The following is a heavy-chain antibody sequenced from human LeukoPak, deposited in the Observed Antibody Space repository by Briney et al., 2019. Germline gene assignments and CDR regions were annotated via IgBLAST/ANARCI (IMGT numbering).Heavy chain of an antibody. CDR2: IYESGTT. CDR1: GESLNSYY. V-gene: IGHV4-34*01. CDR3: ARGAWATRLGS. Sequence: SETLSLTCTVYGESLNSYYWSWVRQPPGEGLEWIGEIYESGTTEYNPSLKSRVTISMVPSKQQFSLSLSSATAADTAVYYCARGAWATRLGSWGLGTPVIVSS. J-gene: IGHJ4*02. D-gene: IGHD2-15*01.